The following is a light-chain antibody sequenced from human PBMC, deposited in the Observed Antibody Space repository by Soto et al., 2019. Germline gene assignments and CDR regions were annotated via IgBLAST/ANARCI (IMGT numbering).Light chain of an antibody. V-gene: IGKV2D-29*01. Sequence: DIVMTQTPLSLSVTPGQPASISCKSSQSLLHSDGKTYLYWYLQKAGQPPQLLIYEVSNRFLGVPDRFSGSGSGTDFKLKISRMEAEDVGVYYCMQSIQLPWTCGQGTKVEIK. CDR3: MQSIQLPWT. J-gene: IGKJ1*01. CDR2: EVS. CDR1: QSLLHSDGKTY.